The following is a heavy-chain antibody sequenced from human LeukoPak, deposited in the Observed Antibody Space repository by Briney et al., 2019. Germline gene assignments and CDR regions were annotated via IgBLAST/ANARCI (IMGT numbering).Heavy chain of an antibody. J-gene: IGHJ4*02. D-gene: IGHD3-22*01. Sequence: SETLSLTCAVYGGSFSGYYWSWIRQPPGKGLEWIGEINHSGSTNYNPSLKSLVTISVDTYKNQFSLKLSSVTAADTAVYYCRLDSSDYYSFDYWGRGILVTVSS. CDR2: INHSGST. CDR3: RLDSSDYYSFDY. CDR1: GGSFSGYY. V-gene: IGHV4-34*01.